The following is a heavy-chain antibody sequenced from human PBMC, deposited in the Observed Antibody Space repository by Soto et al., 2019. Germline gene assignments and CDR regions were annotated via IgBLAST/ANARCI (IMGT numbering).Heavy chain of an antibody. Sequence: SQTPSLTCKVSHGSLNCYYWSWIRQPPGKELEWIGNIYYRGTTNDNPSLQGRVTMSIDTSKNQFSLMLTSVTAADTAVYYCTRVATAVPSWGRGVLVTVSS. J-gene: IGHJ5*02. CDR1: HGSLNCYY. CDR3: TRVATAVPS. V-gene: IGHV4-59*12. D-gene: IGHD5-18*01. CDR2: IYYRGTT.